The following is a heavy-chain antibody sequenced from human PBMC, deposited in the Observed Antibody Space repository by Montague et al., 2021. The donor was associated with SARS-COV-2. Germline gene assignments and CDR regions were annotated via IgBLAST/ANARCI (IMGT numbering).Heavy chain of an antibody. CDR2: FYYGGRTP. D-gene: IGHD4-23*01. CDR3: AIRSGYGGVAFDY. V-gene: IGHV4-39*01. CDR1: AVSFSSSYYY. Sequence: SETLSFTCTVSAVSFSSSYYYWAWIRQPPGKGLEWIGTFYYGGRTPYYNPSLKSRVTMSVDDQFSLRLTSVTAADTGVYYCAIRSGYGGVAFDYWGHGTLVTVSS. J-gene: IGHJ4*01.